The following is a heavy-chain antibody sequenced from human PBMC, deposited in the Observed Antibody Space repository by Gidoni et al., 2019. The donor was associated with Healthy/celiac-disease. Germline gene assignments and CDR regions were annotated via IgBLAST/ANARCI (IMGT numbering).Heavy chain of an antibody. CDR3: ARARITIFGVPCSFDP. D-gene: IGHD3-3*01. Sequence: QVQLVQSGAEVKKPGASVKVACKASGYTLTSYGISWVRQAPGQGLGWMGWISAYNGNTNYAPKLPGRVTMTTDTSTSTAYMELRSLRSDDTAVYYCARARITIFGVPCSFDPWGQGTLVTVSS. CDR2: ISAYNGNT. V-gene: IGHV1-18*01. J-gene: IGHJ5*02. CDR1: GYTLTSYG.